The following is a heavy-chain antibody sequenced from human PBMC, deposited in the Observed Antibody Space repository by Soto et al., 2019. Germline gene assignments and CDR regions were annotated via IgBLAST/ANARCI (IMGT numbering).Heavy chain of an antibody. D-gene: IGHD3-22*01. CDR3: TTDPTNNYDSSGEPTNY. Sequence: AASGFTFSNAWMSWVRQAPGKGLEWVGRIKSKTDGGTTDYAAPVKGRFTISRDDSKNTLYLQMNSLKTEDTAVYYCTTDPTNNYDSSGEPTNYWGQGTLVTVSS. J-gene: IGHJ4*02. CDR1: GFTFSNAW. V-gene: IGHV3-15*01. CDR2: IKSKTDGGTT.